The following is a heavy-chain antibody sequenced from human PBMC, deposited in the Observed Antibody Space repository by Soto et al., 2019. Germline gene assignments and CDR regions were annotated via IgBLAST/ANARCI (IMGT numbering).Heavy chain of an antibody. V-gene: IGHV3-74*03. CDR3: EIRLGYSTGGDY. D-gene: IGHD2-15*01. CDR1: GLTFRTYW. Sequence: EVQLVESGGGLVQPGGSLRHSCAASGLTFRTYWVIWVRQAPGKGLVWVSRVYNDGDTTMHAASVTGRFTISRDNAKNTVYLQMSGLRVEETAMYYCEIRLGYSTGGDYWGQGTLVTVSS. CDR2: VYNDGDTT. J-gene: IGHJ4*02.